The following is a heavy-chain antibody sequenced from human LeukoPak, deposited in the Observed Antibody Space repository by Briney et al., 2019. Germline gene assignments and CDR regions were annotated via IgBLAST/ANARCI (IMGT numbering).Heavy chain of an antibody. Sequence: GGSLRLSCSVSGFPFSSYAMHWVREAPGKGLEYVSAISYSGGSTYYADSVKGRFTISRDNSKNTLYLQMSSLRAEDTAVYFCVRGYSFGPYGMDVWGQGTTVTVSS. CDR1: GFPFSSYA. CDR2: ISYSGGST. CDR3: VRGYSFGPYGMDV. V-gene: IGHV3-64D*09. D-gene: IGHD2-15*01. J-gene: IGHJ6*02.